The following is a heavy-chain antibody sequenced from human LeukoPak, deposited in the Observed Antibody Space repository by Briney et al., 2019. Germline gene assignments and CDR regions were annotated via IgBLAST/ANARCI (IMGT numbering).Heavy chain of an antibody. D-gene: IGHD1-26*01. V-gene: IGHV4-61*02. CDR1: GGSISSGSYY. CDR3: ARHRVGLDAFDI. CDR2: IYTSGST. J-gene: IGHJ3*02. Sequence: SQTLSLTCTVSGGSISSGSYYWSWIRQPAGKGLEWIGRIYTSGSTNYNPSLKSRVTMSVDTSKNQFSLKLSSVTAADTAVYYCARHRVGLDAFDIWGQGTMVTVSS.